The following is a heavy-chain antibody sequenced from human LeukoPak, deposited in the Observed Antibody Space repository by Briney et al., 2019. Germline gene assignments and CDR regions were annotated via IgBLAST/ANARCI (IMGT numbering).Heavy chain of an antibody. CDR1: GFTFSSYS. D-gene: IGHD3-10*01. V-gene: IGHV3-21*01. Sequence: GGSLRLSCAASGFTFSSYSMNWVRQAPGKGLEWVSSISSSSSYIYYADSVKGRFTISRDNAKNSLYLQMNSLRAEDTDVYYCARDLKGGYYYGSGSYYIYGMDVWGKGTTVTVSS. CDR3: ARDLKGGYYYGSGSYYIYGMDV. J-gene: IGHJ6*04. CDR2: ISSSSSYI.